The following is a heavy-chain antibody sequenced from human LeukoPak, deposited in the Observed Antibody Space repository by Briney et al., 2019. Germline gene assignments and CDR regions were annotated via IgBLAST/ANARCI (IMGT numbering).Heavy chain of an antibody. CDR3: AKHELGASVFIGAFVI. D-gene: IGHD1-26*01. J-gene: IGHJ3*02. Sequence: PGGSLRLSCAASGFTFDDYAMHWVRQAPGKGLEWVSFIRWNSGSIYYADSVKGRFTISRDNSKNSLYLQMNTLRADDMSLYYCAKHELGASVFIGAFVIWGQGTMVTVSS. V-gene: IGHV3-9*03. CDR1: GFTFDDYA. CDR2: IRWNSGSI.